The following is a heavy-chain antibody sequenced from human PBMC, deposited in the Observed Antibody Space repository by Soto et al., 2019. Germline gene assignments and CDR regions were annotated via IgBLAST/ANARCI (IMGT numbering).Heavy chain of an antibody. V-gene: IGHV1-46*01. J-gene: IGHJ4*02. CDR2: INPSGGSR. D-gene: IGHD3-22*01. CDR3: ARGSYDSSAYSFFDY. Sequence: ASVKVSCKASGYIFTNYNLHWVRQAPGQGLEWMGTINPSGGSRTYAQKFQVRVTLTRDTSTSTVYMELSSLRSEDTAVYYCARGSYDSSAYSFFDYWGQGTLVTVSS. CDR1: GYIFTNYN.